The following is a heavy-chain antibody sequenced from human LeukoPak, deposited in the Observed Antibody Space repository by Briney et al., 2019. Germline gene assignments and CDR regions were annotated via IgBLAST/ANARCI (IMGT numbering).Heavy chain of an antibody. CDR2: IHHNGRI. CDR3: ARHHNYDSSGFFEQ. Sequence: SETLSLTCTVTDGSISGDYYYCGWIRQPPGKGLEWVASIHHNGRIYYNPSLKSRATVSVDKSKNHLYLKLTSVTAADSGVYYCARHHNYDSSGFFEQWGQGTKVTVSS. V-gene: IGHV4-39*01. J-gene: IGHJ4*02. D-gene: IGHD3-22*01. CDR1: DGSISGDYYY.